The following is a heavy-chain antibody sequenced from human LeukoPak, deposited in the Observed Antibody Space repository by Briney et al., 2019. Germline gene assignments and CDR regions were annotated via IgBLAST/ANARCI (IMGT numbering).Heavy chain of an antibody. CDR2: INPNSGGT. CDR3: ARSPRDIVVVPAAYFDY. CDR1: GYTFTGYY. D-gene: IGHD2-2*01. V-gene: IGHV1-2*04. J-gene: IGHJ4*02. Sequence: GASVKVSCKASGYTFTGYYMHWVRQAPGQGLEWMGWINPNSGGTNYAQKFQGWVTMTRDTSISTAYMELSRLRSDDTAVYYCARSPRDIVVVPAAYFDYWGQGTLVTVSS.